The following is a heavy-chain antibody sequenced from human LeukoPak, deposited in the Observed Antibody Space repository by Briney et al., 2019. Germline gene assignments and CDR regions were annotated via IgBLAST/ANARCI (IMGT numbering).Heavy chain of an antibody. Sequence: SETLSLTCTVSGGSISSYYWSWIRPPPGKGLEWIGYIYYSGSTNYNPSLKSRVTISVDTSKNQFSLKLSSVTAADTAVYYCARDHDYGDYFGYWGQGTLVTVSS. CDR1: GGSISSYY. D-gene: IGHD4-17*01. V-gene: IGHV4-59*01. J-gene: IGHJ4*02. CDR3: ARDHDYGDYFGY. CDR2: IYYSGST.